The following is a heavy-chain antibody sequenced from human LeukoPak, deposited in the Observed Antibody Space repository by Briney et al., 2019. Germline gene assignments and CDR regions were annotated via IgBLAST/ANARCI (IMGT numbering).Heavy chain of an antibody. D-gene: IGHD6-19*01. CDR1: GYTFTGYY. J-gene: IGHJ4*02. Sequence: ASVKVSCKASGYTFTGYYMHWVRQAPGQGLEWMGRISPNSGGTNYAQKFQGRVTMTRDTSISTAYMELSRLRSDNTAVYYCTRAGDSSGWFDYWGQGTLVTVSS. CDR2: ISPNSGGT. CDR3: TRAGDSSGWFDY. V-gene: IGHV1-2*06.